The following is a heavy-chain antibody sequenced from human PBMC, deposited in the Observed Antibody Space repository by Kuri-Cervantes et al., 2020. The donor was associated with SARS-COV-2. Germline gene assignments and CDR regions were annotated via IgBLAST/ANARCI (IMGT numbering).Heavy chain of an antibody. V-gene: IGHV3-30-3*01. D-gene: IGHD3-10*01. Sequence: GESLKISCAASGFTFSSYAMHWVRQAPGKGLEWVAVMSYDGSNKYYADSVKGRFTISRDNSKNTLYLQMNSLRAEDTAVYYCAKASWFGELLVPSDYWGQGTLVTVSS. CDR1: GFTFSSYA. CDR3: AKASWFGELLVPSDY. J-gene: IGHJ4*02. CDR2: MSYDGSNK.